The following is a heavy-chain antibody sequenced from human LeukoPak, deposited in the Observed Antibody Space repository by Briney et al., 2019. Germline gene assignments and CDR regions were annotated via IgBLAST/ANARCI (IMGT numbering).Heavy chain of an antibody. J-gene: IGHJ6*03. CDR2: IYPGYSDT. D-gene: IGHD3-16*01. Sequence: GASLKISCKGSGYTFTSYWIGWVRQMPGNGLKWLGIIYPGYSDTRSSPSFQGQVTISADKSISTASLQWRSLNVSDTAMYYCARHGGPSVDGLYYYYIDVWGKGTTVTISS. CDR1: GYTFTSYW. V-gene: IGHV5-51*01. CDR3: ARHGGPSVDGLYYYYIDV.